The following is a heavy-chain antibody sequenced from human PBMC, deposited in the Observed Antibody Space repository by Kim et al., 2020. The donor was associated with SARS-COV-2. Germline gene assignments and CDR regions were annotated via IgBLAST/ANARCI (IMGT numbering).Heavy chain of an antibody. CDR2: DGRST. V-gene: IGHV3-74*01. J-gene: IGHJ4*02. Sequence: DGRSTCYADYVKGRFTISRDNAKNTVNLQMNSLGGDDTAVYYCVKGGAHWGQGSLVTVSS. CDR3: VKGGAH. D-gene: IGHD2-15*01.